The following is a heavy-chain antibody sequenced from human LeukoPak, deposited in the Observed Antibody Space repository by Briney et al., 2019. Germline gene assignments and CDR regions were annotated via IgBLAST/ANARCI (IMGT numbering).Heavy chain of an antibody. Sequence: GGSLRLSCAASGFTFSSYWMYWVRKAPGKGLVWVSRINTDGSSLNYADSVKGRFTISRDNSKNTPYLQMNSLRAEDTAVYYCAKKGAAGTDYWGQGTLVTVSS. V-gene: IGHV3-74*01. CDR2: INTDGSSL. D-gene: IGHD6-13*01. CDR3: AKKGAAGTDY. J-gene: IGHJ4*02. CDR1: GFTFSSYW.